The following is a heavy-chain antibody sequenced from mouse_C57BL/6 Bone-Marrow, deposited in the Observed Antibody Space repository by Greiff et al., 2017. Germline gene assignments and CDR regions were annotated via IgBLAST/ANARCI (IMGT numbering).Heavy chain of an antibody. CDR1: GYTFTSYW. Sequence: QVQLQQPGAELVKPGASVKVSCKASGYTFTSYWMHWVKQRPGQGLEWIGRIHPSDSDTNYNQKFKGKATLTVDKSSSTAYMQLSSLTSEDSAVYYCAIERWLQRGAYWGQGTLVTVSA. J-gene: IGHJ3*01. CDR2: IHPSDSDT. V-gene: IGHV1-74*01. D-gene: IGHD2-3*01. CDR3: AIERWLQRGAY.